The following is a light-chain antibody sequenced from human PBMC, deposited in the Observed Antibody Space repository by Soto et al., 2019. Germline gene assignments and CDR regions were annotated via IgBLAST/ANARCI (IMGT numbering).Light chain of an antibody. Sequence: DIIMTQSPATLSVSPGERATLSCRASQSVASNLAWYQQKVGQAPRLLIYGASTRATGIPATFSGSGSGTEFTLSITSLRSEDFAVYYCQQYNDWPRTFGKGTKVEIK. CDR2: GAS. J-gene: IGKJ1*01. CDR3: QQYNDWPRT. CDR1: QSVASN. V-gene: IGKV3-15*01.